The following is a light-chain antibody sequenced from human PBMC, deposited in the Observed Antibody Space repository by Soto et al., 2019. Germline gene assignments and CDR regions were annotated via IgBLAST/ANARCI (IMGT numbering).Light chain of an antibody. V-gene: IGLV2-8*01. CDR3: SSYAGSNIVV. CDR2: EVS. CDR1: SSDVCGYNF. Sequence: QSALTQPPSASGSPGQSVTISCTGTSSDVCGYNFVSWYQQHPGKAPKLMIYEVSERPSGVPDRFSGSKSGNTASLTVSGLQAEDEADYYCSSYAGSNIVVFGGGTQLTVL. J-gene: IGLJ2*01.